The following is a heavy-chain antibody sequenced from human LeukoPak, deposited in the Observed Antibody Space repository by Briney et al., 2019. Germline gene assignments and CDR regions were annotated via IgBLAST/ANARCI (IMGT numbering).Heavy chain of an antibody. CDR2: INPNSGNT. CDR1: GYTFTSYD. Sequence: GASVKVSCKASGYTFTSYDINWVRQATGQGLEWMGWINPNSGNTGYAQKFQGRVTMTRNTSISTAYMELSSLRSEDTAVYYCARSLPEAMTIFDYWGQGTLVTVSS. CDR3: ARSLPEAMTIFDY. J-gene: IGHJ4*02. V-gene: IGHV1-8*01.